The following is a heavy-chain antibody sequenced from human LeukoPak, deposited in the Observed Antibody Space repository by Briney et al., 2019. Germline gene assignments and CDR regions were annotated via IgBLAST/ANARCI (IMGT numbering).Heavy chain of an antibody. D-gene: IGHD2-15*01. V-gene: IGHV4-61*08. CDR2: IYYSGST. CDR3: AREVGYCSGGSCYSYFDY. CDR1: GGSISSGGYY. J-gene: IGHJ4*02. Sequence: PSQTLSLTRTVSGGSISSGGYYWSWIRQHPGKGLEWIGYIYYSGSTNYNASLTNRVTISVDTSKNQFSLKLSSVTAADTAVYYCAREVGYCSGGSCYSYFDYWGQGTLVTVSS.